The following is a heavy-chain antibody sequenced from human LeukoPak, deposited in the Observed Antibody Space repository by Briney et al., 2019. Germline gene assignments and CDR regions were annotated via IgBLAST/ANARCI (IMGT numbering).Heavy chain of an antibody. D-gene: IGHD6-19*01. CDR2: ISSSSTI. Sequence: GGSLRLSCAASGFTFSDYYMNWVRQAPGKGLEWVSSISSSSTIYYADSVKGRFTISGDNAKNSLYLQMNSLRAEDTAVYYCAKVAVVLNYFDYWGQGTLVTVSS. V-gene: IGHV3-69-1*01. CDR3: AKVAVVLNYFDY. J-gene: IGHJ4*02. CDR1: GFTFSDYY.